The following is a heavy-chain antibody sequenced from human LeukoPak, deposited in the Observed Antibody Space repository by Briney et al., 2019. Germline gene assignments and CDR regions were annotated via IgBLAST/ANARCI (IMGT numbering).Heavy chain of an antibody. V-gene: IGHV3-7*01. CDR3: ARYYYDSSGYYYEKD. Sequence: AGGSLRLSCAASGFTFSSYWMSWVRQAPGKGLEWVANIKQDGSEKYYVDSVKGRFTISRDNAKNSLYLQMNSLRAEDTAVYYCARYYYDSSGYYYEKDWGQGTLVTVSS. CDR1: GFTFSSYW. J-gene: IGHJ4*02. CDR2: IKQDGSEK. D-gene: IGHD3-22*01.